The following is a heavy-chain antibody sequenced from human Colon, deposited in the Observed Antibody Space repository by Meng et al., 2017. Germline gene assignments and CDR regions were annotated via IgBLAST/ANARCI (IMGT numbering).Heavy chain of an antibody. Sequence: QGELGEAGVGVVQPGRSLLVSCAASGFSFSTYGMHWVRQAPGKGLEWLAVIWYDGSNKYYADSVKGRFTVSRDNPKNTVYLQMNSLRAEDTAVYYCARDDGVNSAVYWGQGTLVTVSS. J-gene: IGHJ4*02. CDR2: IWYDGSNK. V-gene: IGHV3-33*01. D-gene: IGHD4-23*01. CDR1: GFSFSTYG. CDR3: ARDDGVNSAVY.